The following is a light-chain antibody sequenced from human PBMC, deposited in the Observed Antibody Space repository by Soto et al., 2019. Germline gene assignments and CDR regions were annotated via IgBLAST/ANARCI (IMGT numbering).Light chain of an antibody. CDR3: QQYGSSPRT. CDR2: GAS. J-gene: IGKJ1*01. Sequence: EIVLTQSPGTLSLSPGDRATLSCRASQSVNNNYLAWYRQRPGQAPSLLIYGASIRATGIPDRFSGSGSGTDFTLSISRLEPEDFAVYFCQQYGSSPRTFGQGTRVETK. V-gene: IGKV3-20*01. CDR1: QSVNNNY.